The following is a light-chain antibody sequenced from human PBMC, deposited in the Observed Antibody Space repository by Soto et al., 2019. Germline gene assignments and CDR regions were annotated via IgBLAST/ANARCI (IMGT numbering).Light chain of an antibody. CDR2: GAS. CDR1: QSVSSN. Sequence: EIVMTQSPATLSVSPGERATLSCRASQSVSSNLAWYQQKPGQAPTLLIYGASTRATGITARFSGSGSGTEITLSISSLQSEAFAVYYCQQYNNWRPETFGQGTKVEIK. CDR3: QQYNNWRPET. J-gene: IGKJ1*01. V-gene: IGKV3-15*01.